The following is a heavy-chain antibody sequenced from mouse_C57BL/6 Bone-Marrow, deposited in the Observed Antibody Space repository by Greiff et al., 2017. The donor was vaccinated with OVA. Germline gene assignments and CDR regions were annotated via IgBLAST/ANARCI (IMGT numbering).Heavy chain of an antibody. D-gene: IGHD1-1*01. Sequence: VQLQQSGAELVRPGASVKLSCTASGFNFKDDYMHWVKQRPEQGLEWIGWIDPENGDTEYASKFQGKATITADPSSNTAYLQLSSLTSEDTAVYYCTPYYYGSSPWFAYWGQGTLVTVSA. CDR2: IDPENGDT. CDR3: TPYYYGSSPWFAY. CDR1: GFNFKDDY. J-gene: IGHJ3*01. V-gene: IGHV14-4*01.